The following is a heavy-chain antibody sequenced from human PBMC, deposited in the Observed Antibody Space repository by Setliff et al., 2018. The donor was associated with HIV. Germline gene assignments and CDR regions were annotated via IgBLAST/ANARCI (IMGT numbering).Heavy chain of an antibody. V-gene: IGHV4-4*07. D-gene: IGHD1-26*01. CDR1: GGSISSYY. CDR2: IYTSGST. CDR3: ARVGDLGSTYYFDY. J-gene: IGHJ4*02. Sequence: PSETLSLTCTVSGGSISSYYWSWIRQPAGKGLEWIGRIYTSGSTNYNPSLKSRVTMSVDTSKNQFPLKLSSVTAADTAVYYCARVGDLGSTYYFDYWGQGTLVTVSS.